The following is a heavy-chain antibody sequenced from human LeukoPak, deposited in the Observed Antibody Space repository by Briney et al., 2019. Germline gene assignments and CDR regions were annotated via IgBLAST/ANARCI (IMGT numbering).Heavy chain of an antibody. J-gene: IGHJ4*02. D-gene: IGHD6-13*01. CDR1: GGPISSSSYY. CDR3: ARSWTYFDY. CDR2: IYYSGST. Sequence: SSETLSLTCTVSGGPISSSSYYWGWIRQPPGKGLEWIGSIYYSGSTYYNPSLKSRVTISVDTSKNQFSLKLSSVTAADTAVYYCARSWTYFDYWGQGTLVTVSS. V-gene: IGHV4-39*01.